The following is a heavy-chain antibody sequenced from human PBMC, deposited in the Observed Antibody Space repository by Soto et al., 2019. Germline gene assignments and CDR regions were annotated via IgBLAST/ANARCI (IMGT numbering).Heavy chain of an antibody. J-gene: IGHJ4*02. CDR3: ARDNYGDYLLGY. D-gene: IGHD4-17*01. CDR2: ISSSGSTI. Sequence: ESGGGLVQPGGSLRLSCAASGLTFGSYSMNWVRQAPGKGLEWVSYISSSGSTIYYADSVKGRFTISRDNAESSLYLQMNSLRAEDTAVYYCARDNYGDYLLGYWGQGTLVTVSS. CDR1: GLTFGSYS. V-gene: IGHV3-48*01.